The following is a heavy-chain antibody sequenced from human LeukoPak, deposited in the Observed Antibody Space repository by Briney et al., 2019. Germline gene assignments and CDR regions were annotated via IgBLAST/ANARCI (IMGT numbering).Heavy chain of an antibody. CDR1: GFTFSNSA. V-gene: IGHV1-58*01. D-gene: IGHD2-8*02. J-gene: IGHJ6*04. Sequence: ASVKVSCKASGFTFSNSAVQWVRQARGQRLEWIGWVVVASGKTNYAQSFQGRLTVSRDMSTSTAYMEVGSLRSEDTAVYYCAAASVAPGGHFYGMDVWGKGTTVTVSP. CDR2: VVVASGKT. CDR3: AAASVAPGGHFYGMDV.